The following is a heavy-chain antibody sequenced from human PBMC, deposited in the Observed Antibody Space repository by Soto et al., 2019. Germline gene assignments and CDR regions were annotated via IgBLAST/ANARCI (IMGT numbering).Heavy chain of an antibody. CDR1: GDTFKNSV. Sequence: QVQLVQSGVEVKKPGSSVRVSCKASGDTFKNSVISWVRQAPGQGLEWMGGTIPLFGTTDYAQKFQGRLTITTDESTTTAYMEVSRLTSEDTAVYYCVADIDFGKLSVVWGQGTTVIVS. CDR2: TIPLFGTT. V-gene: IGHV1-69*01. CDR3: VADIDFGKLSVV. J-gene: IGHJ6*02. D-gene: IGHD4-17*01.